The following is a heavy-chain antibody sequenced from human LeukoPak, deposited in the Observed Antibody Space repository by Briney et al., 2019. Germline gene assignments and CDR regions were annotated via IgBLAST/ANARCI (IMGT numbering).Heavy chain of an antibody. V-gene: IGHV3-7*01. J-gene: IGHJ4*02. CDR1: GFTFSTYW. CDR2: INQDASEI. Sequence: GGSLRLSCAASGFTFSTYWMNWYRQAPGKGLEWVGNINQDASEINYVASVRGRFTITRDNAKNSLHLQMNSLRAEDTAVYYCATDRDNSDWQKRFDSWGQGTLVTVSS. CDR3: ATDRDNSDWQKRFDS. D-gene: IGHD2-21*02.